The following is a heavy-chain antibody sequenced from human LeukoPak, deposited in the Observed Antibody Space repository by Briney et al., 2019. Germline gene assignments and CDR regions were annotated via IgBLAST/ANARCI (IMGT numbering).Heavy chain of an antibody. CDR3: ARETGEYYFDY. D-gene: IGHD3-10*01. Sequence: ASVTVSCKASGYTFTSYGISWVRQAPGQGREWMGWISAYNGNTNYAQKLQGRGTMTTDTSTSTAYMELRSLRSDDTAVYYCARETGEYYFDYWGQGTLVTVSS. V-gene: IGHV1-18*01. CDR2: ISAYNGNT. J-gene: IGHJ4*02. CDR1: GYTFTSYG.